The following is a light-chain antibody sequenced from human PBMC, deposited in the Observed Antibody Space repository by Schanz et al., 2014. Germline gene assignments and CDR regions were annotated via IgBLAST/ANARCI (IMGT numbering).Light chain of an antibody. J-gene: IGLJ1*01. Sequence: QSVLTQPASVSGSPGQSITISCTGTGSDVGGYNYVSWYQQHPGKAPKLIIYGVTNRPSGVSTRFSGSKSGNTASLTISGLQAEDEADYYCCSYGGSHNYVFGTGTKLTVL. V-gene: IGLV2-14*03. CDR3: CSYGGSHNYV. CDR2: GVT. CDR1: GSDVGGYNY.